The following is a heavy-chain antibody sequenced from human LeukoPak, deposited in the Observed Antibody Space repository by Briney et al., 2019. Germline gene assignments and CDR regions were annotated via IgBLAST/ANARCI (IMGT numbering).Heavy chain of an antibody. CDR2: ICYSGST. CDR1: GGSISSSSYY. Sequence: SETLSLTCTVSGGSISSSSYYWGWIRQPPGKGLEWIGSICYSGSTYYNPSLKSRVTISVDTSKNQFSLKLSSVTAADTAVYYCASVFPGDGGNPNFDYWGQGTLVTVSS. CDR3: ASVFPGDGGNPNFDY. J-gene: IGHJ4*02. D-gene: IGHD4-23*01. V-gene: IGHV4-39*01.